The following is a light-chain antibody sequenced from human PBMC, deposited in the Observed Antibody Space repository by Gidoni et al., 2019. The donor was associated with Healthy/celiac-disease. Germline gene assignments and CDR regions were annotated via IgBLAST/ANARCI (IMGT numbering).Light chain of an antibody. CDR3: QQYGSSRIT. Sequence: DIVLTQSPGTLSLSPGERATLSCRASQSVSSSYLAWYQQKPGQAPRLLIYGASSRATGIPDRFSGSGSGTDFTLTISRLDPEDFAVYYCQQYGSSRITFGQGTRLEIK. CDR2: GAS. V-gene: IGKV3-20*01. J-gene: IGKJ5*01. CDR1: QSVSSSY.